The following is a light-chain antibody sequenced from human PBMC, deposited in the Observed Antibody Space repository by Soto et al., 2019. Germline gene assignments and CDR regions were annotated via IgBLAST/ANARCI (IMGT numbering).Light chain of an antibody. CDR2: GAS. J-gene: IGKJ1*01. CDR1: QSVSSN. Sequence: EIVMTQSPATLSVSPGERATLSCRASQSVSSNLAWYQQKPGQAPRLLIYGASTRATGIPARFSGSGSGTEFTPTISSLQSEDFAVYYCQQYNNWPPWTFGQGNKLEIK. CDR3: QQYNNWPPWT. V-gene: IGKV3-15*01.